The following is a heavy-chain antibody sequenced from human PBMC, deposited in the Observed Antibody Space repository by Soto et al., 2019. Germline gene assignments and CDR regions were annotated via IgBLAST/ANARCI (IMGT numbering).Heavy chain of an antibody. V-gene: IGHV3-30-3*01. CDR3: ARDSSSRVTTGGGGSAKDY. Sequence: QVHLVESGGGVVQPGRSLRLSCAASGLTFSNYAMHWVRQAPGKGLEWVAFISYDGTNRCYPDSVKGRFTISRDNSKNTPHLQMNCLKTEATAVYYCARDSSSRVTTGGGGSAKDYWGQGTLVTVSS. CDR2: ISYDGTNR. D-gene: IGHD4-17*01. J-gene: IGHJ4*02. CDR1: GLTFSNYA.